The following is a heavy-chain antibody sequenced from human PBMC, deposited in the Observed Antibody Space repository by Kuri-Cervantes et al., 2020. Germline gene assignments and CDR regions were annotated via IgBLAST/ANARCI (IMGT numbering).Heavy chain of an antibody. Sequence: ASVKVSCKASGYTFTSYDINWVRQATGQGLEWMGWMNPNSGNTGYAQKFQGRVTMTRNTSISTAYMELSSLRSEDTAVYYCAREDSSSSSHDYYYYYYMDVWGKGTTVTVSS. CDR3: AREDSSSSSHDYYYYYYMDV. J-gene: IGHJ6*03. D-gene: IGHD6-6*01. V-gene: IGHV1-8*01. CDR2: MNPNSGNT. CDR1: GYTFTSYD.